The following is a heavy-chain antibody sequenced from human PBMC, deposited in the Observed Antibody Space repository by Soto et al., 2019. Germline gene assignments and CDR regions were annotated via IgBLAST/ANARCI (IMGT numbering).Heavy chain of an antibody. Sequence: EVQLLESGGDLVQPGGSLRLSCAASGFTFSSFAMSWVRQAPGKGLEWVSSISGSGDDTYNKDSVKGRFTISRDNSKNTLYLQMNSLRTEDTAAYYCAKSLSVTTTWFDAWGQGSLVTVSS. D-gene: IGHD4-17*01. J-gene: IGHJ5*02. CDR2: ISGSGDDT. V-gene: IGHV3-23*01. CDR3: AKSLSVTTTWFDA. CDR1: GFTFSSFA.